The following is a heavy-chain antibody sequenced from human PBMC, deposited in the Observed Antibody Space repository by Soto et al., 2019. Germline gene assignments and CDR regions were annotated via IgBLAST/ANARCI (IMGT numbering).Heavy chain of an antibody. J-gene: IGHJ4*02. CDR1: GFTFSDHY. V-gene: IGHV3-72*01. CDR3: ARFSGSYTRGLDY. CDR2: SRNKANSYST. Sequence: EVQLVESGGGLVQPGGSLRLSCAASGFTFSDHYMDWVRQAPGXGXEXVGRSRNKANSYSTEYAASVKGRFTISRDESKNSLYLQMNSLKTEDTAVYYCARFSGSYTRGLDYWGQGTLVTVSS. D-gene: IGHD1-26*01.